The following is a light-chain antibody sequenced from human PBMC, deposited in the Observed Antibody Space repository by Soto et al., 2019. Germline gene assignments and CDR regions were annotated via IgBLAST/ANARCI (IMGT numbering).Light chain of an antibody. CDR1: SNDVGVDTS. V-gene: IGLV2-11*01. Sequence: QSVLTQPRSVSGFPGQSVTISCTGTSNDVGVDTSVSWYQHHPDKAPKLIIYDVFQRPSGVPDRFSGSTSGNTASLTVSGVQAEDEADYYCCSYASNFAIFGGGTKVTVL. J-gene: IGLJ2*01. CDR2: DVF. CDR3: CSYASNFAI.